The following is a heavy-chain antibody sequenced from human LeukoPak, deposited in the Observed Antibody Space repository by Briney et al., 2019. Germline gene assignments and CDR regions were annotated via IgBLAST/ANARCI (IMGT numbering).Heavy chain of an antibody. CDR1: GFSFTNYH. J-gene: IGHJ4*02. D-gene: IGHD6-13*01. CDR2: ISSSGTTI. Sequence: GGSLRLSCAASGFSFTNYHMDWVRQAPGHGLVWVSYISSSGTTIYYADSVKGRFTISRDTAKNSLYLQMNSLRAEDTALYYCARGQDYSCWSHMDYWGQGILVTVSS. CDR3: ARGQDYSCWSHMDY. V-gene: IGHV3-48*01.